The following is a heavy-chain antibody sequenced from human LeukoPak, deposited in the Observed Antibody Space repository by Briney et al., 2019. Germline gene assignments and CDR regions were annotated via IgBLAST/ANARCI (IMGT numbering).Heavy chain of an antibody. V-gene: IGHV4-4*09. D-gene: IGHD3-3*01. J-gene: IGHJ4*02. CDR2: IYTSGST. Sequence: SETLSLTCTVSGGSISSYYWSWIRQPPGKGLEWIGYIYTSGSTNYNPSLKSRVTISVDTSKNQFPLKLSSVTAADTAVYYCAGGTIFGVVIISYWGQGTLVTVSS. CDR1: GGSISSYY. CDR3: AGGTIFGVVIISY.